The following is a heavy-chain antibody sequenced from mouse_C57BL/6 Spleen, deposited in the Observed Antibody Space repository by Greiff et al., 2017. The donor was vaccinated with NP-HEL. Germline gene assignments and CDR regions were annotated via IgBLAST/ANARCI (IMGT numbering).Heavy chain of an antibody. Sequence: EVKLMESGGGLVKPGGSLKLSCAASGFTFSDYGMHWVRQAPEKGLEWVAYISSGSSTIYYADTVKGRFTISRDNAKNTLFLQMTSLRSEDTAMYYCARPEFITTVVGAYWGQGTLVTVSA. CDR1: GFTFSDYG. CDR3: ARPEFITTVVGAY. CDR2: ISSGSSTI. J-gene: IGHJ3*01. V-gene: IGHV5-17*01. D-gene: IGHD1-1*01.